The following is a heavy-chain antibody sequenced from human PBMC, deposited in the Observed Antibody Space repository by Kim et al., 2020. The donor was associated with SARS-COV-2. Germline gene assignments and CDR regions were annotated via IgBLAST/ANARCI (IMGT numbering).Heavy chain of an antibody. CDR3: ARDRGGYCSSTSCYFV. CDR2: IYHSGST. V-gene: IGHV4-38-2*02. D-gene: IGHD2-2*01. Sequence: SETLSLTCTVSGYSISSGYYWGWIRQPPGKGLEWIGSIYHSGSTYYNPSLKSRVTISVDTSKNQFSLKLSSVTAADTAVYYCARDRGGYCSSTSCYFVW. CDR1: GYSISSGYY. J-gene: IGHJ3*01.